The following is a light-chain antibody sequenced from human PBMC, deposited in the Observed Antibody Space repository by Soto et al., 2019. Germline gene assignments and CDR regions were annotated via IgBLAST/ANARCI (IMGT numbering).Light chain of an antibody. CDR2: GAS. CDR1: QSVSSSF. Sequence: EIVLTQSPGTLSLSPGERATLSCRASQSVSSSFLAWYQQKPGRAPRLLIYGASSRATGIPDRFSGSGSGTDFTLTIIRLDPEDFAVYYCQQYSSSAWTFGQGTKVDIK. V-gene: IGKV3-20*01. J-gene: IGKJ1*01. CDR3: QQYSSSAWT.